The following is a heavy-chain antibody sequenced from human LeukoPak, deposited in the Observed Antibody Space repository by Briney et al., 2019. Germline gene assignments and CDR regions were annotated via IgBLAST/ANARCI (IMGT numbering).Heavy chain of an antibody. CDR3: AREGTYYFDY. CDR2: ISYDGSNK. V-gene: IGHV3-30-3*01. J-gene: IGHJ4*02. Sequence: GGSLRLSCAASGFTFSSYAMHWVRQAPGKGLEWVAVISYDGSNKYYADSVKGRFTISRDNSKNTLYLQMNSLRAEDTAVYYCAREGTYYFDYWGQGTLVTVSS. CDR1: GFTFSSYA.